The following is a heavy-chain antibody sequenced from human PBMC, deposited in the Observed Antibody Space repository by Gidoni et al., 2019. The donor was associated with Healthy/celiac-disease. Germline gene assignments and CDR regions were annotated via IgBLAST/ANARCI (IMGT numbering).Heavy chain of an antibody. V-gene: IGHV4-38-2*01. D-gene: IGHD6-13*01. CDR1: GYSISSGYY. J-gene: IGHJ4*02. Sequence: QVQLQESGPGLVKPSETLAHTCAVSGYSISSGYYWGWIRQPPGKGLEWIGSIYHSGSTYYNPSLKSRVTISVDTSKNQFSLKLSSVTAADTAVYYCARTPGYSSSWYVDYWGQGTLVTVSS. CDR2: IYHSGST. CDR3: ARTPGYSSSWYVDY.